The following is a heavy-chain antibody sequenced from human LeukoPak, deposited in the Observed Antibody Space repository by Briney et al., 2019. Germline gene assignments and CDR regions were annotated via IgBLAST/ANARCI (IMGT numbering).Heavy chain of an antibody. CDR1: GGSISSSSYY. Sequence: SETLSLTCTVSGGSISSSSYYWGWIRQPPGKGLEWIGSIYYSGSTYYNPSLKSRVTISVDTSKNQFSLKLSSVTAADTAVYYCARLWVMITFGGVIVGGPFDYWGQGTLVTVSS. CDR3: ARLWVMITFGGVIVGGPFDY. CDR2: IYYSGST. J-gene: IGHJ4*02. D-gene: IGHD3-16*02. V-gene: IGHV4-39*01.